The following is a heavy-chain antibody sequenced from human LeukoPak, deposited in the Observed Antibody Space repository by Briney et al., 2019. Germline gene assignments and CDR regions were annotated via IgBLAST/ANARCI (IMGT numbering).Heavy chain of an antibody. CDR1: GFTFSSYW. CDR2: IKQDGSEK. V-gene: IGHV3-7*03. Sequence: PGGSLRLSCAASGFTFSSYWMSWVRQAPGKGLEWVANIKQDGSEKYYVDSVKGRFTISRDNSKNTLYLQMNSLRAEDTAVYYCARAMVRGVIIHWGQGTLVTVSS. J-gene: IGHJ4*02. D-gene: IGHD3-10*01. CDR3: ARAMVRGVIIH.